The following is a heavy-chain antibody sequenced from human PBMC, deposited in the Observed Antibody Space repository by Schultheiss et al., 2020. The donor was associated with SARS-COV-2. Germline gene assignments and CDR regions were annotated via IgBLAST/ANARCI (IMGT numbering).Heavy chain of an antibody. Sequence: GGSLRLSCAASGFTFSSYAMSWVRQAPGKGLEWVSVIYSGGSTYYADSVKGRFTISRDNSKNTLYLQMNSLRAEDTAVYYCARGPSPTGTDAFDIWGQGTMVTVSS. CDR3: ARGPSPTGTDAFDI. CDR1: GFTFSSYA. D-gene: IGHD4-17*01. J-gene: IGHJ3*02. V-gene: IGHV3-66*01. CDR2: IYSGGST.